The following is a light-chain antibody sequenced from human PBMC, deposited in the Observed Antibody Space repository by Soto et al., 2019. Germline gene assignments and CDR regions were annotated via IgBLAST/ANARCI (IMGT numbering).Light chain of an antibody. CDR2: DVS. CDR3: SSYTSSSTYVV. V-gene: IGLV2-14*01. J-gene: IGLJ2*01. Sequence: QSALTQPASVSGFPGQSITISCTGTSSDAGGYNYVSWYQQHPGKAPKLMIYDVSNRPSGVSNRFSGSKSGNTASLTISGLQAEDEADYYCSSYTSSSTYVVFGGGTKVTVL. CDR1: SSDAGGYNY.